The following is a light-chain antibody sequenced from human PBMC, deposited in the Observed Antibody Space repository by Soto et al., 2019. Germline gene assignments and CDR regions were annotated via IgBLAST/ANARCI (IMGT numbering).Light chain of an antibody. J-gene: IGLJ3*02. CDR2: TDN. CDR1: SSNIGSNI. Sequence: QSVLTQPPSASGTPRQRVTISCSGSSSNIGSNIVNWYQHLPGTAPKLLIYTDNQRPSEVPDRFSGSKSDTSAALAISGLQSEDEADYYCAAWDDNLNGWLFGGGTKLTVL. V-gene: IGLV1-44*01. CDR3: AAWDDNLNGWL.